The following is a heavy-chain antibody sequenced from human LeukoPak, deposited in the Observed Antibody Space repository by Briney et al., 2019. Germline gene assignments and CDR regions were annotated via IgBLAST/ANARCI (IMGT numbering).Heavy chain of an antibody. J-gene: IGHJ4*02. V-gene: IGHV3-23*01. CDR3: EPPLQFLES. Sequence: PGGSLRLSCTTSGFTFGTSTMTWVCQAPGKGLEWVSTINSNGGSTYYASSVKGRFTISRDNSRNTLYLRMSSLRAEDTAVYYCEPPLQFLESGGQGTMVIVSS. D-gene: IGHD3-3*01. CDR2: INSNGGST. CDR1: GFTFGTST.